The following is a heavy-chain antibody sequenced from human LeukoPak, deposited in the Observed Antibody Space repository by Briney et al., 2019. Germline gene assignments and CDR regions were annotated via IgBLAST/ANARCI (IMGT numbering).Heavy chain of an antibody. Sequence: SETLSLTCTVSGGSISSTSYYWGWIRHPPGKGLEWSGNILYSGSTYYNPSLKSRVTISADTSKNQFSLMLSSVTAADTAVYYCARYQRGDFRNFDYWGQGTLLTVSS. CDR1: GGSISSTSYY. CDR2: ILYSGST. CDR3: ARYQRGDFRNFDY. J-gene: IGHJ4*02. D-gene: IGHD4-17*01. V-gene: IGHV4-39*01.